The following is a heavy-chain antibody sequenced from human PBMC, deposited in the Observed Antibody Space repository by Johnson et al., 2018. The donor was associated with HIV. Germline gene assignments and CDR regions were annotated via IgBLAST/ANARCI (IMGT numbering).Heavy chain of an antibody. V-gene: IGHV3-11*04. D-gene: IGHD1-1*01. CDR1: GFTFSDHY. CDR3: ATVWRNEGRHAFDI. J-gene: IGHJ3*02. Sequence: VQLVESVGGLVKPGGSLRLSCAASGFTFSDHYMAWIRQAPGKGLDWVAYISSSGGTIYYADSVKGRFTISRNNAKNSLYLQMNNLRAEDTAVYFCATVWRNEGRHAFDIWGQGTLVTVSS. CDR2: ISSSGGTI.